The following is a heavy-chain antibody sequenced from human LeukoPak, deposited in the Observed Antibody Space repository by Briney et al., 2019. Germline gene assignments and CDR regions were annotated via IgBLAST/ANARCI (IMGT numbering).Heavy chain of an antibody. J-gene: IGHJ4*02. CDR1: GFTFSDYY. CDR3: AREQRQNYYDSSGYPY. CDR2: ISSSSSYT. D-gene: IGHD3-22*01. Sequence: PGGSLRLSCAASGFTFSDYYMSWIRQAPGKGLEWVSYISSSSSYTNYADSVKGRFTISRDNAKNSLYLQMYSLRAEDTAVYYCAREQRQNYYDSSGYPYWGQGTLVTVSS. V-gene: IGHV3-11*06.